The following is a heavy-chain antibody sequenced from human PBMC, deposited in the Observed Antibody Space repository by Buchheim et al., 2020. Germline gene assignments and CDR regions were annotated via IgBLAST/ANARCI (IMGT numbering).Heavy chain of an antibody. CDR1: EFTFSSYG. J-gene: IGHJ6*02. V-gene: IGHV3-30*02. D-gene: IGHD3-10*01. CDR3: AKGVRSYSGVHYSMDV. Sequence: QVQLVESGGGVVQPGRSLRLSCAASEFTFSSYGMHWVRQAPGKGLEWVAFIRYDGSNKYYADSVKGRFTISRDNSKNTLYLQMNSLRAEDTSVYYCAKGVRSYSGVHYSMDVWGQGTT. CDR2: IRYDGSNK.